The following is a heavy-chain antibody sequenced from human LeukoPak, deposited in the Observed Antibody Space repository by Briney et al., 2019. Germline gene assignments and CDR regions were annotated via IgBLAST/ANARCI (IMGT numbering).Heavy chain of an antibody. CDR2: IRYDGSNK. V-gene: IGHV3-30*02. CDR3: AKDATRRGYSGYDFDY. D-gene: IGHD5-12*01. J-gene: IGHJ4*02. CDR1: GFTFSSYW. Sequence: GGSLRLSCAASGFTFSSYWMSWVRQAPGKGLEWVAFIRYDGSNKYYADSVKGRFTISRDNSKNTLYLQMNSLRAEDTAVYYCAKDATRRGYSGYDFDYWGQGTLVTVSS.